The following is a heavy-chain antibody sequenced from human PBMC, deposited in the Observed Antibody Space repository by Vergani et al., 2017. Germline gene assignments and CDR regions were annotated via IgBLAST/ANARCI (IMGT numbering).Heavy chain of an antibody. D-gene: IGHD3-10*01. J-gene: IGHJ5*02. CDR3: ARDRGSGSYYNVNWFDP. CDR1: GGSFSGYY. CDR2: INHSGST. Sequence: QVQLQQWGAGLLKPSETLSLTCAVYGGSFSGYYWSWIRQPPGKGLEWIGEINHSGSTNYNPSLKSRVTISVDTSISTAYMELSRLRSDDTAVYYCARDRGSGSYYNVNWFDPWGQGTLVTVSS. V-gene: IGHV4-34*01.